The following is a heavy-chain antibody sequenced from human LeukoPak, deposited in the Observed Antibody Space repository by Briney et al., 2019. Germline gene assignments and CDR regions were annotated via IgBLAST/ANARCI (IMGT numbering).Heavy chain of an antibody. Sequence: GGSLRLSCAASGFTFSSYAMHWVRQAPGKGLEWVAVISYDGSNKYYADSVKGRFTISRDNSKNTLYLQMNSLRAEDTAVYYCARDFLDSGFDYWGRGTLVTVSS. V-gene: IGHV3-30-3*01. J-gene: IGHJ4*02. CDR2: ISYDGSNK. CDR1: GFTFSSYA. CDR3: ARDFLDSGFDY. D-gene: IGHD1-26*01.